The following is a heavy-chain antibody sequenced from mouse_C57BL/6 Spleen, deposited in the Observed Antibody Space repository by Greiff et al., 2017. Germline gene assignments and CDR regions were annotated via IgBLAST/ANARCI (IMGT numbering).Heavy chain of an antibody. CDR1: GFSLTSYG. V-gene: IGHV2-5*01. J-gene: IGHJ1*03. CDR3: ASHYYGSDWYFDV. D-gene: IGHD1-1*01. CDR2: IWRGGST. Sequence: QVQLKESGPGLVAPSQSLSITCTVSGFSLTSYGVSWVRHPPGKGLEWLGVIWRGGSTDYNAAFMSRLSITKDNSKSQVFFKMNSLQADDTAIYYCASHYYGSDWYFDVWGTGTTVTVSS.